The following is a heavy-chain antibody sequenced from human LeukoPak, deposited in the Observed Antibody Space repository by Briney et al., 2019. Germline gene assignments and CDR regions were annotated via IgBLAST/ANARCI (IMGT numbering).Heavy chain of an antibody. CDR2: IIPIFGTA. J-gene: IGHJ5*02. D-gene: IGHD3-22*01. CDR3: ARDYYDSSGYYNP. V-gene: IGHV1-69*13. Sequence: SVKVSCKASGGTFSSCAISWVRQAPGQGLEWMGGIIPIFGTANYAQKFQGRVTITADESTSTAYMELSSLRSEDTAVYYCARDYYDSSGYYNPWGQGTLVTVSS. CDR1: GGTFSSCA.